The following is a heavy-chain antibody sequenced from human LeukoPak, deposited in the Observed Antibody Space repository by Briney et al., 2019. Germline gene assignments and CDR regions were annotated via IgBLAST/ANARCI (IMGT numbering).Heavy chain of an antibody. J-gene: IGHJ5*01. CDR2: IRNDGSYE. D-gene: IGHD2-15*01. CDR3: AKGGSPSDNWFNS. V-gene: IGHV3-30*02. CDR1: GFTFSDYG. Sequence: GGSLRLSCAASGFTFSDYGMHWVRQAPGKGLEWVAFIRNDGSYEYYPDSVKGRFTISRDNSRNALFLQMNSLRAEDTAVYYCAKGGSPSDNWFNSWGQGTLVTGSS.